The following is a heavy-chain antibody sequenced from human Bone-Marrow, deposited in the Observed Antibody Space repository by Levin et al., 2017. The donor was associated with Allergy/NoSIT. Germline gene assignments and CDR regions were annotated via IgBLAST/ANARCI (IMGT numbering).Heavy chain of an antibody. CDR3: ARDECAWFGECYGMDD. CDR1: GDSITRGDNY. V-gene: IGHV4-31*03. Sequence: SSETLSLTCTVSGDSITRGDNYWSWIRQYPGKGLEWIGFISYSGHAHYNPSLKSRLSMSLDTSKNQFSLSLTSVTVADTAVYYCARDECAWFGECYGMDDWGQGTTVIVSS. J-gene: IGHJ6*02. CDR2: ISYSGHA. D-gene: IGHD3-10*01.